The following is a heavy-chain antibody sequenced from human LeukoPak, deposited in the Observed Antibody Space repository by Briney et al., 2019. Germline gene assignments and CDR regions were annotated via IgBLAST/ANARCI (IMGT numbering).Heavy chain of an antibody. V-gene: IGHV1-69*13. Sequence: SVKVSCRASGGTFSSYAISWVRQAPGQGLEWMGGIIPIFGTANYAQKFQGRVTITADESTSTAYMELSSLRSEDTAVYYCASYYDSSGYTYYYYGMDVWGQGTTVTVSS. CDR3: ASYYDSSGYTYYYYGMDV. CDR2: IIPIFGTA. D-gene: IGHD3-22*01. J-gene: IGHJ6*02. CDR1: GGTFSSYA.